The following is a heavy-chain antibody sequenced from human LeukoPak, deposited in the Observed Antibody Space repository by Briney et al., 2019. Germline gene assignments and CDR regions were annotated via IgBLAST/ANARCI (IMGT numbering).Heavy chain of an antibody. CDR3: ARAHIAVAAQPFDY. V-gene: IGHV1-69*04. D-gene: IGHD6-19*01. CDR2: IIPILGIA. CDR1: GGTFSSYA. J-gene: IGHJ4*02. Sequence: SVKVSCKASGGTFSSYAISWVRQASGQGLEWTGRIIPILGIANYAQKFQGRVTITADKSTSTAYMELSSLRSEDTAVYYCARAHIAVAAQPFDYWGQGTLVTVSS.